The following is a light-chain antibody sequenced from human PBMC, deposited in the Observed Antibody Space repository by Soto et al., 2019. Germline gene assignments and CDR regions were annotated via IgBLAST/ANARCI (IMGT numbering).Light chain of an antibody. Sequence: NFMLTQPHSVSESPGKTVIISCTRSSGSIASNYVQWYQQRPGSSPTTVIYDDNQRPSGVHDRFSGSIDSSSNSASLTISGMETEDEADYYCQSYDATNQVFGGGTKLTVL. CDR2: DDN. V-gene: IGLV6-57*01. J-gene: IGLJ3*02. CDR3: QSYDATNQV. CDR1: SGSIASNY.